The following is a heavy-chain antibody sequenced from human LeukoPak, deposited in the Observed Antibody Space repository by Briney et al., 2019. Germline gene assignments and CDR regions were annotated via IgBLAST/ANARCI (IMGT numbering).Heavy chain of an antibody. J-gene: IGHJ4*02. CDR3: AKDYSSRALGYFDY. CDR2: IRGSGGST. CDR1: GFPFSAYA. Sequence: GGSLRLSCVASGFPFSAYAMSWVRQAPGKGLEWVSGIRGSGGSTYYADSVKGRFTISRDNSKNTLYLQMNSLRAEDTAVYYCAKDYSSRALGYFDYWGQGTLVTVSS. D-gene: IGHD6-19*01. V-gene: IGHV3-23*01.